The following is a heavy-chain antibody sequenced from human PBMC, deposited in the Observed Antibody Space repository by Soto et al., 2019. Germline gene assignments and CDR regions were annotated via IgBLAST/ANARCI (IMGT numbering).Heavy chain of an antibody. J-gene: IGHJ2*01. V-gene: IGHV4-30-4*01. Sequence: QVQLQESGPGLVKPSQTLSLTCTVSGGSINSGDYYWSWIRQPPGKGLEWIGYIYYSGSTYYNPSLKSRVTISVDTSKNRCSLTLSSVTAADTAVYYCASTYYYDSSGYYGGYFDLWGRGTLVTVSS. D-gene: IGHD3-22*01. CDR2: IYYSGST. CDR1: GGSINSGDYY. CDR3: ASTYYYDSSGYYGGYFDL.